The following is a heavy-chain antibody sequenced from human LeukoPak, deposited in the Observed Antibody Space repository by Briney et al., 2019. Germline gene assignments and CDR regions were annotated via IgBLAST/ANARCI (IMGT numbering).Heavy chain of an antibody. CDR2: IYYSRST. Sequence: SETLSLTCTVSGGSISSYYWSWIRQPPGKGLEWIGYIYYSRSTNYNPSLKSRVTISVDTSKNQFSLKLSSVTAADTAVYYCARDAGDLTGSHNWFDPWGQGTLVTVSS. V-gene: IGHV4-59*12. CDR1: GGSISSYY. D-gene: IGHD3-9*01. CDR3: ARDAGDLTGSHNWFDP. J-gene: IGHJ5*02.